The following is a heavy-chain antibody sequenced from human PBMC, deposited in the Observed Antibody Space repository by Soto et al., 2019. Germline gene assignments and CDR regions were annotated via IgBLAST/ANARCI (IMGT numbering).Heavy chain of an antibody. CDR1: GFTFSSHA. J-gene: IGHJ5*02. V-gene: IGHV3-23*01. CDR3: AKDLTSRFDP. Sequence: EVQLLESGGGLVRPGGSLRLSCTVSGFTFSSHAMTWDRQAPGKGLEWVSGLSGSGASTYYADSVKGRFTISRDNSKNTLYLQMNSLRAEDTAVYYCAKDLTSRFDPWGQGTLVTISS. CDR2: LSGSGAST. D-gene: IGHD2-2*01.